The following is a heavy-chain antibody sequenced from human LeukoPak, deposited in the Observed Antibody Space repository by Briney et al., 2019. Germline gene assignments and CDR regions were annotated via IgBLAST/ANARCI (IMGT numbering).Heavy chain of an antibody. D-gene: IGHD3-10*01. Sequence: PSETLSLTCAVYGGSFSVYNWSWIRQPPGKGLEWIGEINHSGSTNYNPSLKSRVTISLDTSKNQFSLKLSSVTAADTALYYCARRRQVYYGSGSYRNFDYWGQGTLVTVSS. V-gene: IGHV4-34*01. CDR3: ARRRQVYYGSGSYRNFDY. J-gene: IGHJ4*02. CDR2: INHSGST. CDR1: GGSFSVYN.